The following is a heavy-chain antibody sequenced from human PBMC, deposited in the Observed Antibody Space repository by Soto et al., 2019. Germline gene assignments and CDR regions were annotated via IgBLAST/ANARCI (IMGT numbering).Heavy chain of an antibody. J-gene: IGHJ3*02. D-gene: IGHD2-15*01. V-gene: IGHV1-46*01. CDR1: GYTFTSYY. Sequence: ASVKVSCKAYGYTFTSYYMHWVRQSPVRGLEWMGIINPSGGSTSYAQKFQGRVTMTRDTSTSTVYMELSSLRSEDTAVYYCASYCSGGSCLPGAFDIWGQGTMVTVSS. CDR3: ASYCSGGSCLPGAFDI. CDR2: INPSGGST.